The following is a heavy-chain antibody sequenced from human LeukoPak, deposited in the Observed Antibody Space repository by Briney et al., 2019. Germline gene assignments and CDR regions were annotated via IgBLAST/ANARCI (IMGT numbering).Heavy chain of an antibody. J-gene: IGHJ4*02. CDR1: GFTFSTYG. Sequence: GGSLRLSCAASGFTFSTYGMHRVRQAPGKGLEWVTFIRSDGSNKYYADSVKGRFTISRDNSKNMLYLQMNSLSAEDTAVYYCVGDFDYWGQGTLVTVSS. D-gene: IGHD3-16*01. V-gene: IGHV3-30*02. CDR3: VGDFDY. CDR2: IRSDGSNK.